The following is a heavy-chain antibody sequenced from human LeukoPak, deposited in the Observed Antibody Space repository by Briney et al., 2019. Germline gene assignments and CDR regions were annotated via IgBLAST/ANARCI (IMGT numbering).Heavy chain of an antibody. CDR2: INPSGGST. V-gene: IGHV1-46*01. CDR1: GYTFTSFY. D-gene: IGHD3-22*01. J-gene: IGHJ4*02. CDR3: ARGTYYYDSSGLRYFDY. Sequence: ASVKVSCKASGYTFTSFYMHWVRQAPGQGLEWMGIINPSGGSTSYAQKFQGRVTMTRDTSTSTVYMELSSLRSEDTAVYYCARGTYYYDSSGLRYFDYWGQGTLVTVSS.